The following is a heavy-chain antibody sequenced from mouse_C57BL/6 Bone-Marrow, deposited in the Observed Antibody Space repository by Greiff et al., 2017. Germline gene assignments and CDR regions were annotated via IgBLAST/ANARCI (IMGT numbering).Heavy chain of an antibody. CDR2: ISNLAYSI. J-gene: IGHJ3*01. V-gene: IGHV5-15*01. CDR3: ARQGQLRRTWFAY. CDR1: GFTFSDYG. D-gene: IGHD3-2*02. Sequence: EVHLVESGGGLVQPGGSLKLSCAASGFTFSDYGMAWVRQAPRKGPEWVAFISNLAYSIYYADTMTGRFTISRENAKNTLYLEMSSLRSEDTAMYYCARQGQLRRTWFAYWGQGTLVTVSA.